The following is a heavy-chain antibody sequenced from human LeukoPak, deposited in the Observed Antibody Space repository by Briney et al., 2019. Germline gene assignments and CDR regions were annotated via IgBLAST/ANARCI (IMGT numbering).Heavy chain of an antibody. CDR2: MNPNSGNT. D-gene: IGHD2-2*01. Sequence: ASVKVSCKASGCTFSSYAINWVRQATGQGLEWMGWMNPNSGNTGYAQMFQGRVTMTRNTSISTAYMELSSLRSEDTAVYYCARGRYGYCSSTSCPKWYDYWGQGTLVTVSS. V-gene: IGHV1-8*02. J-gene: IGHJ4*02. CDR1: GCTFSSYA. CDR3: ARGRYGYCSSTSCPKWYDY.